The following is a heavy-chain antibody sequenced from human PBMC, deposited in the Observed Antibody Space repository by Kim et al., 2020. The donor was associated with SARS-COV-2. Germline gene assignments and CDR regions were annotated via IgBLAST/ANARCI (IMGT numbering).Heavy chain of an antibody. CDR3: ARDTYYWCSSTSCSLNAGMDV. CDR2: ISSSSSYI. Sequence: GGSLRLSCAASGFTFSSYSMNWVRQAPGKGLEWVSSISSSSSYIYYADSVKGRFTISRDNAKNSLYLQMNSLRAEDTAVYYCARDTYYWCSSTSCSLNAGMDVWGQGTTVTVSS. J-gene: IGHJ6*02. D-gene: IGHD2-2*01. CDR1: GFTFSSYS. V-gene: IGHV3-21*01.